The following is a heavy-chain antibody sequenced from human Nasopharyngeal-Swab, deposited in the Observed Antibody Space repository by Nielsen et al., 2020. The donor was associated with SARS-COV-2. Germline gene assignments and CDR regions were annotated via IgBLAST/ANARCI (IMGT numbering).Heavy chain of an antibody. Sequence: GESLKISCAASGFTFSSYWMSWVRQAPGKGLEWVANIKQDGSEKYYVDSVKGRFTISRDNAKNSLYLQMNSLRAEDTAVYYCARVLITIFGVFDLWGRGTLVTVSS. CDR1: GFTFSSYW. D-gene: IGHD3-3*01. CDR2: IKQDGSEK. J-gene: IGHJ2*01. CDR3: ARVLITIFGVFDL. V-gene: IGHV3-7*01.